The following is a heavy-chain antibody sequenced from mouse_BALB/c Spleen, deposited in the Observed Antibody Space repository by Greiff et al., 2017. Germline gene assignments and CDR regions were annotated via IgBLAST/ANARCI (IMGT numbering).Heavy chain of an antibody. V-gene: IGHV1S26*01. J-gene: IGHJ2*01. CDR1: GYTFTSYW. Sequence: QVQLQQPGAELVKPGASVKLSCKASGYTFTSYWMHWVKLRPGQGLEWIGYINPSSGYTNYNQKFKDKATLTADKSSSTAYMQLSSLTSEDSAVYYCARGATVVEDYFDYWGQGTTLTVSS. CDR3: ARGATVVEDYFDY. CDR2: INPSSGYT. D-gene: IGHD1-1*01.